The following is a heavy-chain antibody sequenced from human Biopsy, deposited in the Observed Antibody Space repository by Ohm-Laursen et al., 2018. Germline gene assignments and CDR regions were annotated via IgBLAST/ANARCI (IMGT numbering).Heavy chain of an antibody. J-gene: IGHJ2*01. CDR1: GGSISSSY. CDR2: VYYTGST. V-gene: IGHV4-59*01. Sequence: SETLSLTCSVSGGSISSSYWSWIRQPPGKGLEWIGYVYYTGSTDYNPSLQSRVTISVDTSKNHFSLRLRSVTPADTAIYYCARDRGYYSDGTVPGYFDLWGRGTLVTVSS. CDR3: ARDRGYYSDGTVPGYFDL. D-gene: IGHD3-22*01.